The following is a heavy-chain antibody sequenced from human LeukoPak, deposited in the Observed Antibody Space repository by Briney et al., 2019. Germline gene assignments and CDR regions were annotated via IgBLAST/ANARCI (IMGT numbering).Heavy chain of an antibody. Sequence: PGGSLRLSCAASGFTFSSYAMHSVRQAPGKGLEWVAVISYDGSNKYYADSVKGRFTISRDNSKNTLYLQMNSLRAEDTAVYYCASSGYYYYYGMDVWGQGTTVTVSS. V-gene: IGHV3-30*04. J-gene: IGHJ6*02. CDR1: GFTFSSYA. CDR3: ASSGYYYYYGMDV. CDR2: ISYDGSNK. D-gene: IGHD1-26*01.